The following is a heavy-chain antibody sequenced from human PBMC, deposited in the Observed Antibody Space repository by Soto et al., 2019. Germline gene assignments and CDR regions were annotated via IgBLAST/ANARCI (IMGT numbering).Heavy chain of an antibody. CDR3: AKGRDYPRDDLHD. D-gene: IGHD1-1*01. J-gene: IGHJ4*02. V-gene: IGHV3-23*01. Sequence: HPGGYLRLTCAASGFTFSSYAMGWVRQAPGKGLEWVSAVSGNGQGIYYADYVRGRFTISRDNSKDTVFLHRESLRAEDMAVYYCAKGRDYPRDDLHDWGQGTPVTVSS. CDR2: VSGNGQGI. CDR1: GFTFSSYA.